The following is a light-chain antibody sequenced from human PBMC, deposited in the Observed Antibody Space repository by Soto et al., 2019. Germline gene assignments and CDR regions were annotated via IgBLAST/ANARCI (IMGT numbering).Light chain of an antibody. J-gene: IGLJ1*01. CDR1: SSDVGGYNY. V-gene: IGLV2-14*01. CDR3: SSYTSSSTLYV. CDR2: DVS. Sequence: QSALTQPASVSVSPGQSITISCTGTSSDVGGYNYVSWYQQHPGKAPKLMIYDVSNRPSGVSNRFSGSKSGNTASLTISGLQAEDEADYYFSSYTSSSTLYVFGTGTKLTVL.